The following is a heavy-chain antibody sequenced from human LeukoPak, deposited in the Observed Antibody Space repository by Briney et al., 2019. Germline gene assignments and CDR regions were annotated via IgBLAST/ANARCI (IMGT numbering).Heavy chain of an antibody. CDR1: GGTFSSYT. Sequence: ASVKVSCKASGGTFSSYTLSWVRQAPGQGLEWMGGIIPLFRTPNYAQKFQGRVTITADESTSTAYMELSSLRSEDTAVYYCARSAWSGTSMYYFAYWGQGTPVTVSS. D-gene: IGHD3-3*01. CDR3: ARSAWSGTSMYYFAY. V-gene: IGHV1-69*13. CDR2: IIPLFRTP. J-gene: IGHJ4*02.